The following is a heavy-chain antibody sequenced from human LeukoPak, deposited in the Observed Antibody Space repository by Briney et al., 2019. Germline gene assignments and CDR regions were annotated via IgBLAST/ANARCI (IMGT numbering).Heavy chain of an antibody. CDR2: IYYSGST. J-gene: IGHJ4*02. V-gene: IGHV4-39*01. Sequence: PSETLSLTCTVSGGSVSSSSYYWGWIRQPPRKGLEWIGSIYYSGSTEYNLSLKSRVTISVDTSRNQFSLKLSSVTAGDQAVDYCARHQSYGSGTYYAPFDNWGQGILVTVSS. CDR3: ARHQSYGSGTYYAPFDN. CDR1: GGSVSSSSYY. D-gene: IGHD3-10*01.